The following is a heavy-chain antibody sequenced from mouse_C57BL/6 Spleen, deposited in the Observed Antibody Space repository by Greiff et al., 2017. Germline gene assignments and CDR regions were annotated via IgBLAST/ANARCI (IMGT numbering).Heavy chain of an antibody. CDR3: ARAEYYGAEDFDY. CDR1: GYTFTDYY. V-gene: IGHV1-26*01. D-gene: IGHD1-1*01. Sequence: EVQLQQSGPELVKPGASVKISCKASGYTFTDYYMNWVKQSHGKSLEWIGDINPNNGGTSYNQKFKGKATLTVDKSSSTAYMELRSLTSEDSAVYYCARAEYYGAEDFDYWGQGTTLTVSS. J-gene: IGHJ2*01. CDR2: INPNNGGT.